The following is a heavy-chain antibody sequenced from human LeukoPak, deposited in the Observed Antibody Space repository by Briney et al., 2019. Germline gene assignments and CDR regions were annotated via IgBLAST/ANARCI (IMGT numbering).Heavy chain of an antibody. CDR3: ARGRGYCSGASCYDASFYYYMDV. J-gene: IGHJ6*03. CDR2: IYYSGST. D-gene: IGHD2-2*01. Sequence: SETLSLTCTVSGGSISSYYWSWIRQPPGKGLEWIGYIYYSGSTNYNPSLKSRVTISVDTPKNQFSLKLSSVTAADTAVYYCARGRGYCSGASCYDASFYYYMDVWGKGTTVTVSS. CDR1: GGSISSYY. V-gene: IGHV4-59*01.